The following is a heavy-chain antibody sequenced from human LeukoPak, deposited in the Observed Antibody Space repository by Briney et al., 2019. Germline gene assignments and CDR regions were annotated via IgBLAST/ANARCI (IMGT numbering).Heavy chain of an antibody. J-gene: IGHJ5*02. V-gene: IGHV4-34*01. D-gene: IGHD4-17*01. CDR1: GGSFSGYY. CDR3: ARGPYTIYGDYVINWFDP. Sequence: SETLSLTCAVYGGSFSGYYWSWIRQPPGKGLEWIGEINHSGSTNYNPSLKSRVTISVDTSKNQFSLKLSSVTAADTAVYYCARGPYTIYGDYVINWFDPWGQGTLVTVSS. CDR2: INHSGST.